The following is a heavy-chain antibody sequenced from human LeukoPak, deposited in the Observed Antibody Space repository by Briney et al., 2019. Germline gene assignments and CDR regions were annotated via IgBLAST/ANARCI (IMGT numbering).Heavy chain of an antibody. CDR3: ARANYDILTGYYPEAYYYYYYMDV. Sequence: PSETLSLTCTISGGSVSDYYWSWIRQSPGKGLEWIGYIYHTGSTNYNPSLKSRVTISVDTSKNQFSLKLSSVTAADTAVYYCARANYDILTGYYPEAYYYYYYMDVWGKGTTVTVSS. CDR2: IYHTGST. CDR1: GGSVSDYY. D-gene: IGHD3-9*01. V-gene: IGHV4-59*02. J-gene: IGHJ6*03.